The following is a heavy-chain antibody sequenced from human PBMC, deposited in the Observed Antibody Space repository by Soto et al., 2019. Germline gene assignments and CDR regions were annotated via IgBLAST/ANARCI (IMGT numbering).Heavy chain of an antibody. J-gene: IGHJ4*02. CDR1: GFTFSSYW. CDR3: ARDIDSSGWLLDY. V-gene: IGHV3-7*01. Sequence: SGGSLRLSCAASGFTFSSYWMSWVRQAPGKGLEWVANIKQDGSEKYYVDSVKGRFTISRDNAKNSLYLQMNSLRAEDTAVYYCARDIDSSGWLLDYWGQGTLVTVSS. CDR2: IKQDGSEK. D-gene: IGHD6-19*01.